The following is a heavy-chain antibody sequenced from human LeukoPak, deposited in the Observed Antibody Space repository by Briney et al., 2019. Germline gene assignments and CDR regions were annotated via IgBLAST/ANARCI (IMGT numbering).Heavy chain of an antibody. D-gene: IGHD6-13*01. CDR3: ARDREAGPDSSSWYVPYSDHWYFDL. V-gene: IGHV4-59*01. J-gene: IGHJ2*01. CDR2: IYYSGST. Sequence: SETLSLTCTVSGGYISSYYWSWIRQPPGKGLEWIGYIYYSGSTNYNPSPKSRVTISVDTSKNQFSLKLSSVTAADTAVYYCARDREAGPDSSSWYVPYSDHWYFDLWGRGTLVTVSS. CDR1: GGYISSYY.